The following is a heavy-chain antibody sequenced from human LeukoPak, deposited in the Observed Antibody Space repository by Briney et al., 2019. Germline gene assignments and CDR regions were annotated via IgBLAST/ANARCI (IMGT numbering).Heavy chain of an antibody. V-gene: IGHV4-59*01. CDR2: ISYSGIT. CDR3: ARGVGTSGDY. D-gene: IGHD1/OR15-1a*01. Sequence: KPSETLSLTCIVSGASISTYYWSWIRQPPGKGLEYIGSISYSGITNYNPSLKSRLTLSVDTSRNQLSLKLSSVTAADTAVYYCARGVGTSGDYWGQGTLVTVSS. J-gene: IGHJ4*02. CDR1: GASISTYY.